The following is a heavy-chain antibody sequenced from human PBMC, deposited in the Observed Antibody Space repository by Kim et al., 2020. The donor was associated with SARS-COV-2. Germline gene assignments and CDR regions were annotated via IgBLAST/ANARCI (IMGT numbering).Heavy chain of an antibody. CDR3: ARLSSDGVWFGELFSWFDP. J-gene: IGHJ5*02. V-gene: IGHV4-39*01. CDR2: IYYSGST. CDR1: GGSISSSSYY. D-gene: IGHD3-10*01. Sequence: SETLSLTCTVSGGSISSSSYYWGWIRQPPGKGLEWIGSIYYSGSTYYNPSLKSRVTISVDTSKNQFSLKLSSVTAADTAVYYCARLSSDGVWFGELFSWFDPWGQGTLVTVSS.